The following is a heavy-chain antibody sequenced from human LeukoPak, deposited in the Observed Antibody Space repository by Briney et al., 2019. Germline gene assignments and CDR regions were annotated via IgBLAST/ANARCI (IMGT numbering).Heavy chain of an antibody. D-gene: IGHD3-16*02. V-gene: IGHV3-23*01. CDR2: IGGSGGST. J-gene: IGHJ4*02. CDR3: AKDQVITFGGVIEIYYFDY. Sequence: PGGSLRLSCAASGFTFSSYAMSWVRQAPGKGLEWVSAIGGSGGSTYYADSVKGRFTISRDNSKNTLYLQMNSLRAEDTAVYYCAKDQVITFGGVIEIYYFDYWGQGTLVTASS. CDR1: GFTFSSYA.